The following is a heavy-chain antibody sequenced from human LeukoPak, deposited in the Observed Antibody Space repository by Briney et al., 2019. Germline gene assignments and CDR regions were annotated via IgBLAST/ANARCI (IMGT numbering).Heavy chain of an antibody. V-gene: IGHV3-23*01. J-gene: IGHJ4*02. CDR2: ISGSGGST. CDR1: GFTFSSYA. D-gene: IGHD5-18*01. CDR3: AKDSGYSYGQPPHFDN. Sequence: GGSLRLSCAASGFTFSSYAMSWVRQAPGKGLEWVSAISGSGGSTYYADSVKGRFTISRDNSKNTLYLQMNSLRAEDTAVYYCAKDSGYSYGQPPHFDNWGQGTLVTVSS.